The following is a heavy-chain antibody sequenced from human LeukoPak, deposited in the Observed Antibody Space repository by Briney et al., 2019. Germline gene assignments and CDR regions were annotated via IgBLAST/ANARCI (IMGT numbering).Heavy chain of an antibody. J-gene: IGHJ4*02. CDR1: GYSFTSYW. Sequence: GESLKISCKGSGYSFTSYWISWVRQMPGKGLGWIGIIYAGDSDTRYSPSFQGQVTISADKSISTAYLQWSSLKASDTAMYYCASSRDGYNPADYWGQGTLVTVSS. D-gene: IGHD5-24*01. CDR3: ASSRDGYNPADY. V-gene: IGHV5-51*01. CDR2: IYAGDSDT.